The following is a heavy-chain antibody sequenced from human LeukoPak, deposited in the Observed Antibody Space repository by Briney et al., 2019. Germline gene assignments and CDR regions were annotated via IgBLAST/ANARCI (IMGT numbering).Heavy chain of an antibody. V-gene: IGHV3-43*02. Sequence: GGSPRLSCAASGFTFSDHYMDWVRQAPGKGLEWVSLISADGGSTFSADSVKGRFSISRDNSKNSLYLQMNSLRSEDTAMYYCAKESGKFDYWGQGTLVAVSS. CDR2: ISADGGST. CDR3: AKESGKFDY. CDR1: GFTFSDHY. J-gene: IGHJ4*02.